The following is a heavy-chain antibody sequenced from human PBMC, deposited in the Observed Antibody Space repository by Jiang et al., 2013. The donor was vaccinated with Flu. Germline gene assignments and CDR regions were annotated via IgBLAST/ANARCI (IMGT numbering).Heavy chain of an antibody. CDR1: TSYA. D-gene: IGHD3-10*01. V-gene: IGHV7-4-1*02. CDR3: AREGSVQSGTRRGASHLY. Sequence: TSYAMNWVRQAPGQGLEWMGWINTNTGNPTYAQGFTGRFVFSLDTSVSTAYLQISSLKAEDTAVYYCAREGSVQSGTRRGASHLYWGQGTLVTVSS. CDR2: INTNTGNP. J-gene: IGHJ4*02.